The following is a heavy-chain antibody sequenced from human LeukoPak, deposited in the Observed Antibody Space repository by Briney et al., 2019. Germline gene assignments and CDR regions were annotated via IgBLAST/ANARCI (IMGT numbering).Heavy chain of an antibody. CDR3: AREARIVGATTTPDY. CDR1: GGSFSTNAYY. J-gene: IGHJ4*02. Sequence: SETLSLTCAVSGGSFSTNAYYWGWIRQPPGKGLEWIGNIYYSGNTYYSPSLKSRVTISVDTSKNQFSLKLSSVTAADTAVYYCAREARIVGATTTPDYWGQGTLVTVSS. V-gene: IGHV4-39*07. D-gene: IGHD1-26*01. CDR2: IYYSGNT.